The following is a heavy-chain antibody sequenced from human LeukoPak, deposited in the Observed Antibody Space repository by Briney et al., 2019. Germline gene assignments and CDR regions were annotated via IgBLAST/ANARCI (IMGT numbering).Heavy chain of an antibody. D-gene: IGHD2-2*01. V-gene: IGHV3-23*01. CDR1: GFTFSSYA. Sequence: GGSLRLSCAASGFTFSSYAMSWVRQAPGKGLEWVSAISGSGGSTYYADSVKGRFTISRDNSKNTLYLQMNSLGAEDTAVYYCARDLTHIVVVPAPGYWGQGTLVTVSS. J-gene: IGHJ4*02. CDR2: ISGSGGST. CDR3: ARDLTHIVVVPAPGY.